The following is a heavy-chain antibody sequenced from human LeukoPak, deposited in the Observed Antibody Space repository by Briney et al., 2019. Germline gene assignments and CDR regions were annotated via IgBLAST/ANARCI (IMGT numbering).Heavy chain of an antibody. Sequence: GGSLRLSCAASGFTFSTYAMSWVRQAPGKGLEWGSGISSSGGSTYYADSVKGRFTISRDNSKNTLYLQMNSLRAEDTAGYYCVKAYSSSTDAFDVWGQGTMVTVSS. CDR2: ISSSGGST. J-gene: IGHJ3*01. D-gene: IGHD6-6*01. CDR1: GFTFSTYA. V-gene: IGHV3-23*01. CDR3: VKAYSSSTDAFDV.